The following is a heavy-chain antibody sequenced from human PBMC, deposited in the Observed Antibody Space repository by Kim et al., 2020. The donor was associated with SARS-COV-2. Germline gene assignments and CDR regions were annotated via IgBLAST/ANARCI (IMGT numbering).Heavy chain of an antibody. CDR3: ATGGVGATRGYGMVV. J-gene: IGHJ6*02. CDR2: IYSGGST. CDR1: GFTVSSNY. V-gene: IGHV3-53*04. Sequence: GGSLRLSCAASGFTVSSNYMSWVRKAPGKGLEWVSVIYSGGSTYYADSVKGRFTISRHNSKNTLYLQMNSLRAEDTAVYYCATGGVGATRGYGMVVWGQGTTVTVSS. D-gene: IGHD1-26*01.